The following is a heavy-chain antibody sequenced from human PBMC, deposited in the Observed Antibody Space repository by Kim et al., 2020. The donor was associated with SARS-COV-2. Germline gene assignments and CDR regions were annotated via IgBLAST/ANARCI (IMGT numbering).Heavy chain of an antibody. CDR3: ASLYYDFWSGYSIYGMDV. J-gene: IGHJ6*02. D-gene: IGHD3-3*01. V-gene: IGHV3-30*04. CDR2: ISYDGSNK. Sequence: GGSLRLSCAASGFTFSSYAMHWVRQAPGKGLEWVAVISYDGSNKYYADSVKGRFTISRDNSKNTLYLQMNSLRAEDTAVYYCASLYYDFWSGYSIYGMDVWGQGTTVTVSS. CDR1: GFTFSSYA.